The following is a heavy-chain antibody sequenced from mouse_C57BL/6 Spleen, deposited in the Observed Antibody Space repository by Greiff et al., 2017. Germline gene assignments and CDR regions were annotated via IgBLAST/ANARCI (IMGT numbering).Heavy chain of an antibody. Sequence: EVKLVESGAELVRPGASVKLSCTASGFNIKDDYMHWVKQRPEQGLEWIGWIDPENGDTEYASKFQGKATITADTSSNTAYLQLSSLTSEDTAVYYCTLYGSSSYYFDYWGQGTTLTVSS. D-gene: IGHD1-1*01. J-gene: IGHJ2*01. V-gene: IGHV14-4*01. CDR3: TLYGSSSYYFDY. CDR1: GFNIKDDY. CDR2: IDPENGDT.